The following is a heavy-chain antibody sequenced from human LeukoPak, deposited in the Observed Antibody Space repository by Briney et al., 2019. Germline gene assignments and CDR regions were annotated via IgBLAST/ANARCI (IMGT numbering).Heavy chain of an antibody. V-gene: IGHV4-39*01. CDR1: GGSISSSSYY. D-gene: IGHD3-9*01. J-gene: IGHJ4*02. CDR3: ARRGKPDWGFDY. Sequence: PSETLSLTCSVSGGSISSSSYYWGWIRQPPGKGLEWIGNIYYSGNTYYNPSLKSRVTISVDTSKNQFSLKLSSVTAADTAVFYCARRGKPDWGFDYWGQGTLVTVYS. CDR2: IYYSGNT.